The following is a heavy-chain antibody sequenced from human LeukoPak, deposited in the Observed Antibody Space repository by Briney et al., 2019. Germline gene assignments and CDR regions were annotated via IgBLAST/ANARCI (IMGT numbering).Heavy chain of an antibody. V-gene: IGHV3-23*01. CDR2: ISGSGGST. CDR1: GFTFSSYA. Sequence: GGSLRLSCAASGFTFSSYAMSWVRQAPGKGLEWVSAISGSGGSTYYADSVKGRSTISRDNAKNSLYLQMNSLRAEDTALYYCAKGRRVYGMDVWGQGTTVTVSS. CDR3: AKGRRVYGMDV. J-gene: IGHJ6*02.